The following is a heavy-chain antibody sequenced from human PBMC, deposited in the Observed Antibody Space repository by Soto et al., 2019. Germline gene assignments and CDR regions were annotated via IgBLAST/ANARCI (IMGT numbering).Heavy chain of an antibody. J-gene: IGHJ4*02. CDR2: INAGNGNT. CDR3: ARGFGYSYGYGAYYFDY. V-gene: IGHV1-3*01. Sequence: ASVKVSCTASGYTFTSYAMHWVRQAPGQRLEWMGWINAGNGNTKYSQKFQGRVTITRDTSASTAYMELSSLRSEDTAVYYCARGFGYSYGYGAYYFDYWGQGTLVTVSS. CDR1: GYTFTSYA. D-gene: IGHD5-18*01.